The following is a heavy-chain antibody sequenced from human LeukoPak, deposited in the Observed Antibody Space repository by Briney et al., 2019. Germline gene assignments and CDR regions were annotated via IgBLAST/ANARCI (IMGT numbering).Heavy chain of an antibody. J-gene: IGHJ4*02. D-gene: IGHD5-18*01. Sequence: SETLSLTCTVSGGSISSSSYYWGWIRQPPGKGLEWIGSIYYSGSTYYNPSLKSRVTISADTTKNQFSLKLSSVTAADTAVYYCARQGYSYGDFDYWGQGTLVTVSS. V-gene: IGHV4-39*01. CDR2: IYYSGST. CDR1: GGSISSSSYY. CDR3: ARQGYSYGDFDY.